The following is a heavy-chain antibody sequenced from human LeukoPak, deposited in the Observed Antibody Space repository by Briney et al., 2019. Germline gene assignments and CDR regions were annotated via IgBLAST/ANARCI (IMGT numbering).Heavy chain of an antibody. D-gene: IGHD5-18*01. CDR3: ARMLDTAMVY. CDR1: GGSISSYY. J-gene: IGHJ4*02. V-gene: IGHV4-59*08. CDR2: FQNSGST. Sequence: SSETLSLTCTVSGGSISSYYWSWIRQPPGKGLEWIAYFQNSGSTTYNPSSKSRVTISVDTSKNQCSLKLSSVTAADTAVYYCARMLDTAMVYWGQGTLVTVSS.